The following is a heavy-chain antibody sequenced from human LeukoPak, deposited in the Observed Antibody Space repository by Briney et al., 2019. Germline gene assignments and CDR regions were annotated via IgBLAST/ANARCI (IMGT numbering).Heavy chain of an antibody. CDR3: AAWQNRLFDY. CDR1: GGSFSGYC. Sequence: PSETLSLTCAVYGGSFSGYCWSWIRQPPGKGLEWIGEINHSGSTNYNPSLKSRVTISVDTSKNQFALKLSSVTAADTAVYYCAAWQNRLFDYWGQGTLVTVSS. V-gene: IGHV4-34*01. CDR2: INHSGST. D-gene: IGHD2/OR15-2a*01. J-gene: IGHJ4*02.